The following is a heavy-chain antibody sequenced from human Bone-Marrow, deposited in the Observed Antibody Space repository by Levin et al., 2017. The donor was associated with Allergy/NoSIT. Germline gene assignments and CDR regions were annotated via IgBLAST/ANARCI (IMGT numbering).Heavy chain of an antibody. D-gene: IGHD3-10*01. CDR1: GFTFSSYW. V-gene: IGHV3-74*03. Sequence: GGSLRLSCAASGFTFSSYWMHWVRQAPGKGLVWVSRINSDGSRTTYADSVTGRFTISRDNAKNTLYLQMNSRRAEDTAVYYCAKVYNYYGSAGDYWGEGTLVTVSS. J-gene: IGHJ4*02. CDR3: AKVYNYYGSAGDY. CDR2: INSDGSRT.